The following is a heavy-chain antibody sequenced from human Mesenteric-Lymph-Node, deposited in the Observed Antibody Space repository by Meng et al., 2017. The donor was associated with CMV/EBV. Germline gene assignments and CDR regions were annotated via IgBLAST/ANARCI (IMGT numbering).Heavy chain of an antibody. J-gene: IGHJ6*02. V-gene: IGHV3-30*02. CDR3: ARDWRRTVTTYAYYYYYGMDV. D-gene: IGHD4-17*01. CDR2: IKYDRSNR. CDR1: GFTFRNYA. Sequence: GESLKISCAASGFTFRNYAMSWVRQAPGKGLEWVAFIKYDRSNRYYADSVKGRFTISRDNSKNTLYLQMNSLRAEDTAVYYCARDWRRTVTTYAYYYYYGMDVWGQGTTVTVSS.